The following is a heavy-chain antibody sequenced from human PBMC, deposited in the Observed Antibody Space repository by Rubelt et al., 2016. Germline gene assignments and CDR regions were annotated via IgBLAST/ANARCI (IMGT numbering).Heavy chain of an antibody. CDR1: GFTLSDQY. Sequence: AASGFTLSDQYMDWVRQAPGMGLEWVGRTRNKANSYTTEYAASVKGRSTISRDDSKNSLYLQMNSLKTEDTAVYYCVNELRGGLQFWGQGTLVTVPS. CDR3: VNELRGGLQF. D-gene: IGHD1-7*01. CDR2: TRNKANSYTT. J-gene: IGHJ4*02. V-gene: IGHV3-72*01.